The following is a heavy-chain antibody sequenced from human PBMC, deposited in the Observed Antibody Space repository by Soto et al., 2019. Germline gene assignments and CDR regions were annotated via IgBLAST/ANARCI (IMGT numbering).Heavy chain of an antibody. D-gene: IGHD3-3*01. J-gene: IGHJ6*03. V-gene: IGHV3-7*01. CDR1: GFTFSSYW. Sequence: GGSLRLSCAASGFTFSSYWMSWVRQAPGKGLEWVANIKQDGSEKYYVDSVKGRFTISRDNAKNSLYLQMNSLRAEDTAVYYCARDRVRFLEWLPHMDVWGKGTTVTVSS. CDR2: IKQDGSEK. CDR3: ARDRVRFLEWLPHMDV.